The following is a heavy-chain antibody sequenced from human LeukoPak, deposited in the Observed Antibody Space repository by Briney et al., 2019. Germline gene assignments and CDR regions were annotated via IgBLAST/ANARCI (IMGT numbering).Heavy chain of an antibody. J-gene: IGHJ4*02. CDR3: ARDRSSSDY. Sequence: ASVKVSCKASGYTITDYYMHWVRQAPGQGLEWMGWISAYNGNTNYAQKLQGRVTMTTDTSTSTAYMALRSLRSDDTAVYYCARDRSSSDYWGQGTLVTVSS. V-gene: IGHV1-18*04. CDR2: ISAYNGNT. D-gene: IGHD2-2*01. CDR1: GYTITDYY.